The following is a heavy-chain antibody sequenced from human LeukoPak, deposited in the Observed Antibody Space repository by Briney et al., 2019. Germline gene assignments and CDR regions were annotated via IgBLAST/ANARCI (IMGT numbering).Heavy chain of an antibody. Sequence: GASVKVSCKASGYTFTGYYMHWVRQAPGQGLEWMGWINPNSGGTNYAQKFQGRVTMTRDTSISTAYMELSRLRSDDTAVYYCARLVGIAARPSGARDYWGQGTLVTVSS. V-gene: IGHV1-2*02. D-gene: IGHD6-6*01. CDR2: INPNSGGT. CDR1: GYTFTGYY. J-gene: IGHJ4*02. CDR3: ARLVGIAARPSGARDY.